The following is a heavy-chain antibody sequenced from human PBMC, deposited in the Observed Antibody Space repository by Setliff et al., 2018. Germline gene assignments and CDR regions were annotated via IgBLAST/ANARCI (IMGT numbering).Heavy chain of an antibody. J-gene: IGHJ4*02. Sequence: GGSLRLSCAASGFTFGSYWLSWVRQAPGKGLEWVAFIRFDGSNKYYADSVKGRFTISRDISKNTLYLQLNSLRAEDTAGYYCAKDGVRYGSGSYYSDYWGQGTLVTVSS. CDR3: AKDGVRYGSGSYYSDY. CDR2: IRFDGSNK. D-gene: IGHD3-10*01. CDR1: GFTFGSYW. V-gene: IGHV3-30*02.